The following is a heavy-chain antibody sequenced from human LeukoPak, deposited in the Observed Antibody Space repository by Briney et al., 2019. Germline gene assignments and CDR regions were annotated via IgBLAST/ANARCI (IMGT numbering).Heavy chain of an antibody. V-gene: IGHV1-8*03. CDR2: MNPNSGNT. D-gene: IGHD1-26*01. CDR3: ARAEDVGAADY. J-gene: IGHJ4*02. Sequence: GASVKVSCKASGYTFTSYDINWVRQATGQGLEWMGWMNPNSGNTGYAQKFQGRVTITRNTSISTAYMELSSLRFEDTAVYYCARAEDVGAADYWGQGTLVTVSS. CDR1: GYTFTSYD.